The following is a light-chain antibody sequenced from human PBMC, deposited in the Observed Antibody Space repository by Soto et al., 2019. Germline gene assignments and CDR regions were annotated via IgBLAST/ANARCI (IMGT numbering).Light chain of an antibody. V-gene: IGLV6-57*04. Sequence: NFMLTQPHSVSESPWKTVTISCTRSSGSIASNYVQWYQQRPGSAHTTVIYEDNQRRSGVPDRFSGSIDSSSNSASLTISGLKTEDEADYYCQSYDSSNVVFGGGTKLTVL. CDR1: SGSIASNY. J-gene: IGLJ2*01. CDR3: QSYDSSNVV. CDR2: EDN.